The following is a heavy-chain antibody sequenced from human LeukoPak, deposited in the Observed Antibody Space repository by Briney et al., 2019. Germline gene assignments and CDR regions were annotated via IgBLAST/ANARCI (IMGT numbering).Heavy chain of an antibody. Sequence: ASVNVSCKASGYTFTSYYMHWVRQAPGQGLEWMGIINPSGGSTSYAQKFQGRVTMTRDTSTSTVYMELSSLRSEDTAVYYCARDLQTNYYDSSGYYYHDAFDIWGQGTMVTVSS. D-gene: IGHD3-22*01. J-gene: IGHJ3*02. CDR2: INPSGGST. V-gene: IGHV1-46*01. CDR1: GYTFTSYY. CDR3: ARDLQTNYYDSSGYYYHDAFDI.